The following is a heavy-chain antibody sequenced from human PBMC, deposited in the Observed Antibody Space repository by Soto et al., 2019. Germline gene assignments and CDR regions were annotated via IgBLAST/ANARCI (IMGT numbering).Heavy chain of an antibody. CDR1: GYTFTSYY. J-gene: IGHJ4*02. CDR2: INPSGGST. D-gene: IGHD3-22*01. Sequence: ASVKVSCKASGYTFTSYYLHWVRQAPGQGLEWMGIINPSGGSTSYAQKFQGRVTMTRDTSTSTVYMEVSSLRSEDTAMYYCARDPTPPTDGSGYYSSFDYWGQGTLVTSPQ. CDR3: ARDPTPPTDGSGYYSSFDY. V-gene: IGHV1-46*01.